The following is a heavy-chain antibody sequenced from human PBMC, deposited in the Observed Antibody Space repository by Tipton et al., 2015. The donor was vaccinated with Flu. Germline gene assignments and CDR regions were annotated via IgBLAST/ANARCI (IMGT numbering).Heavy chain of an antibody. CDR1: GFTFSSYG. V-gene: IGHV3-33*01. J-gene: IGHJ6*02. CDR2: IWYDGSNK. D-gene: IGHD3-3*01. CDR3: ALGGGYDFWSGYGRYYYYGMDV. Sequence: SGFTFSSYGMHWVRQAPGKGLEWVAVIWYDGSNKYYADSVKGRFTISRDNSKNTLYLQMNSLRAEDTAVYYCALGGGYDFWSGYGRYYYYGMDVWGQGTTVTVSS.